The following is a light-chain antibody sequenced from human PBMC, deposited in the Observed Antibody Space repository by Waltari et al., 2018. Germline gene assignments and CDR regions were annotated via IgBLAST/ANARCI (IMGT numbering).Light chain of an antibody. J-gene: IGKJ3*01. Sequence: EIVLTQSPGTLSLSPGERATLSCRASQSVSSSYLAWYQQKPGQAPRILIYGAASRATGSPDRFRGSGSGTDFTLTISRLEPEDFAVYYCQQYGSSPRGFTFGPGTKVDIK. V-gene: IGKV3-20*01. CDR1: QSVSSSY. CDR3: QQYGSSPRGFT. CDR2: GAA.